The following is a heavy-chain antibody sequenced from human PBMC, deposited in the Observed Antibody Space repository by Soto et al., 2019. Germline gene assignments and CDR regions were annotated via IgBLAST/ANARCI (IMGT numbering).Heavy chain of an antibody. J-gene: IGHJ4*02. V-gene: IGHV3-23*01. CDR2: ITGSAGNT. CDR3: AKVPLSLRFYDY. CDR1: GFTXSNYA. D-gene: IGHD4-17*01. Sequence: PGGSLRLSCAASGFTXSNYAMHWVRQAPGKGLEWVSGITGSAGNTYYADSVKGRFTISRDNSKNTLYLQTNSLRADDTAIYYCAKVPLSLRFYDYWGQGTLVTVSS.